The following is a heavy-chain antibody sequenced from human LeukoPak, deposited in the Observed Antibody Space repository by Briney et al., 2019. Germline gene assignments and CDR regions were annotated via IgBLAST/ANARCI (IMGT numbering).Heavy chain of an antibody. CDR1: GFTFNSYA. Sequence: GGSLRLSCAASGFTFNSYAMSWVRQAPEKGLEWVATISGSGGGTYYADSVKGRVTISRDNAKNSLYLQMNSLRAEDTSVYYCATEGRSTTPGYWGQGTLVIVSS. V-gene: IGHV3-23*01. CDR3: ATEGRSTTPGY. CDR2: ISGSGGGT. J-gene: IGHJ4*02. D-gene: IGHD6-13*01.